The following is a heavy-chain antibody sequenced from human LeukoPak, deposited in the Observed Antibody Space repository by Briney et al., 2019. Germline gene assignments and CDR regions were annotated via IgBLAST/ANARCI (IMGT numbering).Heavy chain of an antibody. J-gene: IGHJ6*03. D-gene: IGHD3-10*01. CDR2: IYYSGST. CDR3: ARVYPGTHHGAAGYYYYMDV. CDR1: GGSISSYY. V-gene: IGHV4-59*12. Sequence: PSETLSLTCTVSGGSISSYYWSWIRQPPGKGLEWIGYIYYSGSTNYNPSLKSRVTISVDTSKNQFSLKLSSVTAADTAVYYCARVYPGTHHGAAGYYYYMDVWGKGTTVTISS.